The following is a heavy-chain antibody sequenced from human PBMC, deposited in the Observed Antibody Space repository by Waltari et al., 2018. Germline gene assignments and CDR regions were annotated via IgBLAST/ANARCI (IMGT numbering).Heavy chain of an antibody. CDR3: ARVGDSSSPRDHKFDY. D-gene: IGHD6-6*01. J-gene: IGHJ4*02. CDR1: GGSISSYY. Sequence: QVQLQESGPGLVKPSETLSLTCTVSGGSISSYYWSWIRQPPGKGLEWIGYIYYSGSTNYNPSLKSRVTISVDTSKNQFSLKLSSVTAADTAVYYCARVGDSSSPRDHKFDYWGQGTLVTVSS. V-gene: IGHV4-59*01. CDR2: IYYSGST.